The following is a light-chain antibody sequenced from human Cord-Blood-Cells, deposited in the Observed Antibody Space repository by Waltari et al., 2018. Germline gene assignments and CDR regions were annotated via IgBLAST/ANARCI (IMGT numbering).Light chain of an antibody. CDR2: DVS. V-gene: IGLV2-11*01. Sequence: QSALTQPRSVSGSPGQSATISCTGTSSAVGGYNYVSWYQQHPGKAPKLMIYDVSKRPSGVPDRFSGSKSGNTASLTISGLQAEDEADYYCCSYAGSYTFYVFGTGTKVTVL. J-gene: IGLJ1*01. CDR1: SSAVGGYNY. CDR3: CSYAGSYTFYV.